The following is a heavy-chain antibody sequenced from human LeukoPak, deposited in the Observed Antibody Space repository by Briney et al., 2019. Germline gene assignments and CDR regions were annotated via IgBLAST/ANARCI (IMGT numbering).Heavy chain of an antibody. J-gene: IGHJ4*02. CDR1: VGSISSYY. V-gene: IGHV4-59*01. CDR3: ARVGANSY. Sequence: SETLSLTCTVSVGSISSYYWSWIRQPPGKGLEWIGYIYYSGSTNYNPSLKSRVTISVDTSKNQFSLKLSSVTAADTAVYYCARVGANSYWGQGTLVTVSS. CDR2: IYYSGST. D-gene: IGHD1-26*01.